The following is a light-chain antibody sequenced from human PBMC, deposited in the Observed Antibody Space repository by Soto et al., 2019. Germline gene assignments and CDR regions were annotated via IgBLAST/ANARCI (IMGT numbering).Light chain of an antibody. V-gene: IGKV1-33*01. CDR2: DAS. J-gene: IGKJ3*01. CDR1: QDINNY. CDR3: QQYHSLPPT. Sequence: DIQMTQSPSSLSASVGDRVTITCQASQDINNYLNWYQQKPGRAPKLLIYDASNLETGVPSRFSGSGSGTDFTFSISSLQPEDFATYYCQQYHSLPPTFGPGTKVDIK.